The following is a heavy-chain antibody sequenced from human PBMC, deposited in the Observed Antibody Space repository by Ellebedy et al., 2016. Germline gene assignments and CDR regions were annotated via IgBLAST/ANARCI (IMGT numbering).Heavy chain of an antibody. V-gene: IGHV1-69*13. CDR3: ASTVYYGSAFDY. Sequence: SVKVSCXASGGTFSSYAISWVRQALGQGLEWMGGIIPIFGTANYAQKFQGRVTITADESTSTAYMELSSLRSEDTAVYYCASTVYYGSAFDYWGQGTLVTVSS. CDR2: IIPIFGTA. CDR1: GGTFSSYA. D-gene: IGHD3-10*01. J-gene: IGHJ4*02.